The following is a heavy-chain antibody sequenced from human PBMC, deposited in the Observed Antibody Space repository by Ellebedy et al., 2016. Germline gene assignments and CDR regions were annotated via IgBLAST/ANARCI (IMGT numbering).Heavy chain of an antibody. CDR3: ARDRYCSRTTSCFYFDY. Sequence: GGSLRLSCAASGFTFSSYGMHWVRQAPGKGLEWVAVIWYDGSETYYVDSVKGRFAISRDNAKNSLYLQMNSLTAEDTAVFYCARDRYCSRTTSCFYFDYWGQGALVTVSS. D-gene: IGHD2-2*01. CDR2: IWYDGSET. V-gene: IGHV3-33*08. CDR1: GFTFSSYG. J-gene: IGHJ4*02.